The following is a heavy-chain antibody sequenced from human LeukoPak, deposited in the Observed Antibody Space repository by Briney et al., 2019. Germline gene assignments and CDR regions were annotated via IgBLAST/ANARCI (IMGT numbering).Heavy chain of an antibody. D-gene: IGHD3-10*01. Sequence: PGGSLRLSCAASGITVSSNYMTWVRQAPGKGLEWVAGISDGGGSRNYADSVKGRFTISRDNPKNTLYLQMNSLRAEDTAVYFCAKRGVVIRAVIIVGFHKEAYYFDYWGQGALVTVSS. V-gene: IGHV3-23*01. CDR2: ISDGGGSR. CDR1: GITVSSNY. J-gene: IGHJ4*02. CDR3: AKRGVVIRAVIIVGFHKEAYYFDY.